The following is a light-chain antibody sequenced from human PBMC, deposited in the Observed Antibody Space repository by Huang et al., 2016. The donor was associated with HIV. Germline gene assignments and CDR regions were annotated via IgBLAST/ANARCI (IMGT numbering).Light chain of an antibody. CDR3: QQRNNWPSYT. CDR2: DAA. Sequence: IVLTQSPATLSLSPGERATLSCRASQSVSRYFAWYQQKPGQAPRLLRYDAANRATGIPARVSGRGSGTDFTLNSSSLEPEDVAVYYGQQRNNWPSYTFGQGTKLEIK. CDR1: QSVSRY. V-gene: IGKV3-11*01. J-gene: IGKJ2*01.